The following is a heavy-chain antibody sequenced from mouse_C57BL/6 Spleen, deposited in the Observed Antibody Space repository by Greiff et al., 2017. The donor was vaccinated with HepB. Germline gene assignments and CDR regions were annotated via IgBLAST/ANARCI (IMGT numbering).Heavy chain of an antibody. CDR2: INPSTGGT. J-gene: IGHJ2*01. CDR1: GYSFPGYY. CDR3: ARGGLRRYFDY. V-gene: IGHV1-42*01. D-gene: IGHD2-4*01. Sequence: EVQLQQSGPELVKPGASVKISCKASGYSFPGYYMNWVKQSPEKSLEWIGEINPSTGGTTYNQKFKAKATLTVDKSSSTAYMQLKSLTSEDSAVYYCARGGLRRYFDYWRQGTPLPVSS.